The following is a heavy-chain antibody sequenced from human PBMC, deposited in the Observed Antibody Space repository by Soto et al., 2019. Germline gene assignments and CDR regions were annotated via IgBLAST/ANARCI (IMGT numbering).Heavy chain of an antibody. V-gene: IGHV3-30*18. J-gene: IGHJ6*02. D-gene: IGHD3-10*01. CDR2: ISYDGSNK. Sequence: GGSLRLSCAASGFTFSSYGMHWVRQAPGKGLEWVAVISYDGSNKYYADSVKGRFTISRDNSKNTLYLQMNSLRAEDTAVYYCAKDMAGVKVYYYGMDVWGQGTTVTVSS. CDR3: AKDMAGVKVYYYGMDV. CDR1: GFTFSSYG.